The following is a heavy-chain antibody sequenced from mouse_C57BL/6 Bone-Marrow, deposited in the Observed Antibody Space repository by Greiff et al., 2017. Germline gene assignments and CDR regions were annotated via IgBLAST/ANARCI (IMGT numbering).Heavy chain of an antibody. CDR1: GFTFSNYW. D-gene: IGHD1-1*01. CDR3: TFYYYGSSYVYYAMDY. Sequence: EVKLMESGGGLVQPGGSMKLSCVASGFTFSNYWMNWVRQSPEKGLEWVAQIRLKSDNYATHYAESVKGRFTISRDDSKSSVYLQMNHLRAEDTGIYYCTFYYYGSSYVYYAMDYWGQGTSVTVSS. V-gene: IGHV6-3*01. J-gene: IGHJ4*01. CDR2: IRLKSDNYAT.